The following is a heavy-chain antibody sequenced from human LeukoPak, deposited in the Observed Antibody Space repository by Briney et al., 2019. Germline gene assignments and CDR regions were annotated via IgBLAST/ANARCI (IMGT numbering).Heavy chain of an antibody. J-gene: IGHJ4*02. V-gene: IGHV3-7*03. D-gene: IGHD1-26*01. Sequence: GAPLSLSSAASGFTFSSYCMHWGRQPPGKGLGWVANIQPDGSEKYYVDSVKGRFTISRDNAKNSLYLQISTLTAEDTAVYYCAKDRSIGTYYSFDQGGQGNLVTVSS. CDR3: AKDRSIGTYYSFDQ. CDR2: IQPDGSEK. CDR1: GFTFSSYC.